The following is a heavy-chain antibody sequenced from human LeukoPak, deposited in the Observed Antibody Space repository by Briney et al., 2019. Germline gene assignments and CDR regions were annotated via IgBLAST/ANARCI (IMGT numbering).Heavy chain of an antibody. V-gene: IGHV1-8*03. CDR3: ARGRDGYNFGYFDL. D-gene: IGHD5-24*01. J-gene: IGHJ2*01. CDR1: GYTFTSYD. CDR2: MTPNSGYT. Sequence: GASVKVSCKASGYTFTSYDINWVRQATGQGPEWMGWMTPNSGYTGYAQKFQGRVTITRNTSITTAYMELSSLRFEDTAVYYCARGRDGYNFGYFDLWGRGTLVTVSS.